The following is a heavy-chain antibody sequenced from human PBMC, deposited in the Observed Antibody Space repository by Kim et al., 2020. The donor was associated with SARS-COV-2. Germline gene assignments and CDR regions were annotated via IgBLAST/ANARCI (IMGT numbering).Heavy chain of an antibody. CDR3: ARSIAAAGYAFDI. J-gene: IGHJ3*02. D-gene: IGHD6-13*01. Sequence: YAREFKGGVTKTRDTSISTAYMERSGLRSDDTAVYYCARSIAAAGYAFDIWGQGTMVTVSS. V-gene: IGHV1-2*02.